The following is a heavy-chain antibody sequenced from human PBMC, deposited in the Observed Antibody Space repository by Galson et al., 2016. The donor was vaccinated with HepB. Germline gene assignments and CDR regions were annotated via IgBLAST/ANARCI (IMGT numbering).Heavy chain of an antibody. CDR3: ARGEMDSYDYLGHEYFQY. CDR1: GFTFNSNA. CDR2: ISYDGSNK. Sequence: SLRLSCAASGFTFNSNAFHWVRQAPDKGLEWVALISYDGSNKYYADSVQGRFTISRDNSKNTLYLQMNSLRAKDTGVYYCARGEMDSYDYLGHEYFQYWGQGSLVIVSS. D-gene: IGHD3-22*01. J-gene: IGHJ1*01. V-gene: IGHV3-30*04.